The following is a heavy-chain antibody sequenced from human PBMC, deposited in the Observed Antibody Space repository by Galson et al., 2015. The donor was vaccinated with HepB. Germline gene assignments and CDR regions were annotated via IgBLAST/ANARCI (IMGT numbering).Heavy chain of an antibody. Sequence: SLRLSCAASGFTFSSYTMNWVRQAPGKGLEWVASISRSSSYIYFADYLKGRFTISRDNAKNSLYLQMDSLRAEDTALYYCARDLLAGTTAPPFDFWGQGTLVTVSS. J-gene: IGHJ4*02. CDR3: ARDLLAGTTAPPFDF. D-gene: IGHD1-1*01. CDR1: GFTFSSYT. CDR2: ISRSSSYI. V-gene: IGHV3-21*06.